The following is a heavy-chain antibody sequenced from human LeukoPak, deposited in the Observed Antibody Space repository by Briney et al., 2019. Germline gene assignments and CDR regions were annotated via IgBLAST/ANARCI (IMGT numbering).Heavy chain of an antibody. Sequence: SQTLSLTCTVSGGSINSGDYYWSWIRQHPGKGLEWTGYIYYSGSTYYNPSLKSRVTISVDTSKNHFSLKLSSVTAADTAVYYCARVSRGWLQYDYFDYWGQGTLVTVSS. CDR2: IYYSGST. V-gene: IGHV4-31*03. D-gene: IGHD5-24*01. J-gene: IGHJ4*02. CDR3: ARVSRGWLQYDYFDY. CDR1: GGSINSGDYY.